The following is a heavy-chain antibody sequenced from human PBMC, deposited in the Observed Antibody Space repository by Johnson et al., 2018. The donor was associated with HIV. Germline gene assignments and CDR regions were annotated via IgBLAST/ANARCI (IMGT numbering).Heavy chain of an antibody. Sequence: QVQLVESGGGLVKPGGSLRLSCAASGFSFSDYFVSWIRQAPGKGLEWVSYISRGGSSASVIYYADSVKGRFTISRDNSNNILYLHMNSLRAEDTAIYYCAKDRSVAALYDAVDVWGQGTMVTVSS. V-gene: IGHV3-11*01. CDR3: AKDRSVAALYDAVDV. CDR1: GFSFSDYF. CDR2: ISRGGSSASVI. D-gene: IGHD6-19*01. J-gene: IGHJ3*01.